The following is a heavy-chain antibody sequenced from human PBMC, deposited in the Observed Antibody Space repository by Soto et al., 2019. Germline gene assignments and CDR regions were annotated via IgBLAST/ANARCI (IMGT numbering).Heavy chain of an antibody. V-gene: IGHV4-31*03. CDR3: ARPNYDIFTGLSGFDI. D-gene: IGHD3-9*01. CDR2: IHHSGNT. J-gene: IGHJ3*02. Sequence: QVQLQESGPGLVKPSQTLSLTCIVSGDSITSGNYYWSWIRQHPGKGLEWIGYIHHSGNTYYIPSLNSRLTLSIDTSKNQFSLQLSSVTAADTALYYCARPNYDIFTGLSGFDIWGQGTMVTVSS. CDR1: GDSITSGNYY.